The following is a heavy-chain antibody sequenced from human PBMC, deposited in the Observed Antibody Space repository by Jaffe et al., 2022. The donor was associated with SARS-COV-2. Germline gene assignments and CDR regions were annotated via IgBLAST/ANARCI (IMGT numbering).Heavy chain of an antibody. CDR2: ISGSLGST. J-gene: IGHJ6*02. Sequence: EVQLLESGGGLAQPGGSLRLSCAASGFTLSNYAMNWVRQAPGKGLEWVSAISGSLGSTYYADSVKGRFTISRDTSKNTVDLQMNSLRAEDTAVYYCGKGHWRSSSYGMDVWGQGTTVTVSS. CDR1: GFTLSNYA. CDR3: GKGHWRSSSYGMDV. V-gene: IGHV3-23*01. D-gene: IGHD6-13*01.